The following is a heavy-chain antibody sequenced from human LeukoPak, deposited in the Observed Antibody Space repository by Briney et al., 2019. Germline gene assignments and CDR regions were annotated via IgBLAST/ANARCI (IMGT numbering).Heavy chain of an antibody. D-gene: IGHD6-13*01. V-gene: IGHV3-21*01. Sequence: PGGSLRLSCAASGFTFSSYSMNWVRQAPGKGLEWVSSISSSSSYIYYADSVKGRFTISRDNAKNSPYLQMNSLRAEDTAVYYCAREGAAAERNWFDPWGQGTLVTVSS. CDR3: AREGAAAERNWFDP. J-gene: IGHJ5*02. CDR2: ISSSSSYI. CDR1: GFTFSSYS.